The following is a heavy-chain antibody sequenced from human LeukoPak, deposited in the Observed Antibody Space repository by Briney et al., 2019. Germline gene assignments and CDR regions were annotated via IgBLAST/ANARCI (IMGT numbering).Heavy chain of an antibody. CDR3: ARALSRITIFGVVTPNWFDP. CDR1: GGSISSYY. V-gene: IGHV4-59*01. CDR2: IYYSGST. J-gene: IGHJ5*02. D-gene: IGHD3-3*01. Sequence: KASETLSLTCTVSGGSISSYYWSWIRQPPGKGLEWIGYIYYSGSTNYNPSLKSRVTISVDTSKNQFSLKLSSVTAADTAVYYCARALSRITIFGVVTPNWFDPWGQGTLVTVSS.